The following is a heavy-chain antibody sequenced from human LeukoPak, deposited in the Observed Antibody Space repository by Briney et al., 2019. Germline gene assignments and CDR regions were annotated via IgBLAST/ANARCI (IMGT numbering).Heavy chain of an antibody. CDR3: AKENAAGPDFDY. J-gene: IGHJ4*02. Sequence: QPGRSLRLSCAASGFTFSSYGMSWVRQAPGKGLEWVSAISGSGGSTYYADSVKGRFTISRDNSKNTLYLQMNSLRAEDTAVYYCAKENAAGPDFDYWGQGTLVTVSS. D-gene: IGHD6-19*01. CDR2: ISGSGGST. V-gene: IGHV3-23*01. CDR1: GFTFSSYG.